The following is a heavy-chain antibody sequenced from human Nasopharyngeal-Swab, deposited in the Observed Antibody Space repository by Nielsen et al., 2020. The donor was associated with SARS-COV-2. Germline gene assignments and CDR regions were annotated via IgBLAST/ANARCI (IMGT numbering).Heavy chain of an antibody. J-gene: IGHJ4*02. CDR3: SRVPLVGGFSYGYDN. Sequence: ASVKVSCKASGYTFSAYYTEWVRQAPGQGLEWMGRLTPNSGGPNYAQKFRGRVTMTRDTSLNTAYMELGGLRYDDTAIYFCSRVPLVGGFSYGYDNWGQGTLVTVSS. V-gene: IGHV1-2*06. CDR2: LTPNSGGP. CDR1: GYTFSAYY. D-gene: IGHD5-18*01.